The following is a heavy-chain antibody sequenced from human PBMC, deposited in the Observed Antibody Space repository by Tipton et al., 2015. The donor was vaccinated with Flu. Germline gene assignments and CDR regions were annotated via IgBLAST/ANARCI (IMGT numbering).Heavy chain of an antibody. CDR3: ARPPDY. J-gene: IGHJ4*02. V-gene: IGHV4-34*01. CDR1: GGSISSYY. Sequence: LRLSCTVSGGSISSYYWSWIRQPPGKGLEWIGEINHSGSTNYNPSLKSRVTTSVDTSKNQFSLKLSSVTAAGTAVYYCARPPDYWGQGTLVTVSS. CDR2: INHSGST.